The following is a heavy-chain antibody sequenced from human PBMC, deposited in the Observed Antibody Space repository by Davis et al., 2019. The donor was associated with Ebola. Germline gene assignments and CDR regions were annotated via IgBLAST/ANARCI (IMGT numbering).Heavy chain of an antibody. CDR1: GGFISSYY. D-gene: IGHD6-25*01. CDR3: ARLAAQYYYYYGMDV. V-gene: IGHV4-59*01. CDR2: IYYSGST. J-gene: IGHJ6*02. Sequence: GSLRPSCTVSGGFISSYYWSWIRQPPGKGLEWIGYIYYSGSTNYNPSLKSRVTISVDTSKNQFSLKLSSVTAADTAVYYCARLAAQYYYYYGMDVWGQGTTVTVSS.